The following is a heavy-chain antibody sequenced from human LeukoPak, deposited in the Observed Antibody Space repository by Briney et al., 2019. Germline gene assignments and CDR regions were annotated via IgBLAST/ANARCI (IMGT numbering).Heavy chain of an antibody. V-gene: IGHV3-23*01. D-gene: IGHD4-23*01. CDR1: GFSFSNYA. Sequence: QPGGSLRLSRAASGFSFSNYAMSWVRQAPGKGLEWVSSISGSGDTAYYADSGKGRFTISRDNSKNTLYLQMNSLRAEDTAVYYCAKDPYYGRNFPEYFQHRGQGTLVTVSS. CDR2: ISGSGDTA. CDR3: AKDPYYGRNFPEYFQH. J-gene: IGHJ1*01.